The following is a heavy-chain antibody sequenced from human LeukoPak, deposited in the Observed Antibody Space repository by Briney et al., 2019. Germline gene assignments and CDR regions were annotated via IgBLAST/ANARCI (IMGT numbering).Heavy chain of an antibody. D-gene: IGHD3-16*01. CDR1: GYSFTSYW. CDR3: ARGGLIRRDPGSFDY. CDR2: IDPSDSYT. Sequence: GESLRISCKGSGYSFTSYWISWVRQMPGKGLEWMGRIDPSDSYTNYSPSFQGHVTISADKSISTVYLQWSSLKASDIAMYYCARGGLIRRDPGSFDYWGQGTLVTVSS. V-gene: IGHV5-10-1*01. J-gene: IGHJ4*02.